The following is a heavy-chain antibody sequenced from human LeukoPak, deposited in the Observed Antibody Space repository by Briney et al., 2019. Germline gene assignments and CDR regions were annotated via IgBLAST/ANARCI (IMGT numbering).Heavy chain of an antibody. J-gene: IGHJ4*02. CDR1: GFTFSTYV. Sequence: GGSLRLSCSVSGFTFSTYVMYWVRQAPGKGLEYVSAISSNGDNTYYADSVNGRFTISRDNSKNTLYLQMSSLRADDTAVYYCVRGTGYWGQGTLVTVSS. V-gene: IGHV3-64D*06. CDR3: VRGTGY. CDR2: ISSNGDNT.